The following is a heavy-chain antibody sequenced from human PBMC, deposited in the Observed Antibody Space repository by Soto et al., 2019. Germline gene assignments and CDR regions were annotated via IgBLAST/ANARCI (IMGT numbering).Heavy chain of an antibody. CDR2: IYYSGST. D-gene: IGHD3-3*01. CDR1: GGSISSYY. V-gene: IGHV4-59*01. Sequence: PSETLSLTCTVSGGSISSYYWSWIRQPPGKGLEWIGYIYYSGSTNYNPSLKSRVTISVDTSKNQFSLKLSSVTAADTAVYYCARGKYYDFWSGILGGMDVWGQGTTVTV. CDR3: ARGKYYDFWSGILGGMDV. J-gene: IGHJ6*02.